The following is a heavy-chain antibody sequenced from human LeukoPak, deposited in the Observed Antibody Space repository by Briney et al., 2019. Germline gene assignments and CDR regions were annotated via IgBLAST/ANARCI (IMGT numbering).Heavy chain of an antibody. V-gene: IGHV4-34*01. CDR2: MNHSGST. Sequence: SETLSLTCAVYGESFSGYYWSWLRQPPGKGLEGLGEMNHSGSTNYNPSLKSRVTISVDTSKNQFSLKLSSVTAADTAVYYCARGDILTGYQRFRWFDPWGQGTLVTVSS. CDR3: ARGDILTGYQRFRWFDP. J-gene: IGHJ5*02. CDR1: GESFSGYY. D-gene: IGHD3-9*01.